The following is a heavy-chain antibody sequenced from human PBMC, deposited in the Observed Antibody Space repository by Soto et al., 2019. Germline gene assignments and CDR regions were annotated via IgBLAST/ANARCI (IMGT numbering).Heavy chain of an antibody. Sequence: GGSLRLSCAASGFSFNDAWMTWVRQAPGKGLEWVGRIKSKTDGGTTDYDEPVNARFSISRDDSKNTLYLQMHRLQTDDTAVYFCTAVHIDYFGLADLLRHDGGGDFDFWGQGXLVTVSS. V-gene: IGHV3-15*01. J-gene: IGHJ4*02. D-gene: IGHD3-10*01. CDR3: TAVHIDYFGLADLLRHDGGGDFDF. CDR2: IKSKTDGGTT. CDR1: GFSFNDAW.